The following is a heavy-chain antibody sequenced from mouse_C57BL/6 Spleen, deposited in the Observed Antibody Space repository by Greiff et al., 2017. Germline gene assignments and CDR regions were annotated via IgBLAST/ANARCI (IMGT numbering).Heavy chain of an antibody. CDR2: ISYSGST. V-gene: IGHV3-1*01. CDR1: GYSITSGYD. Sequence: EVKLLESGPGMVKPSQSLSLTCTVTGYSITSGYDWHWIRHFPGNKLEWMGYISYSGSTNYNPSLKSRISITHDTSKNHFFLKLNSVTTEDTATYYCARALLSNYFDYWGQGTTLTVSS. J-gene: IGHJ2*01. CDR3: ARALLSNYFDY. D-gene: IGHD2-1*01.